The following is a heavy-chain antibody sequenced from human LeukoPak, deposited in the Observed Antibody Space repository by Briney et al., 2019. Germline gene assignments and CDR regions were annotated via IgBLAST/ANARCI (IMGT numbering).Heavy chain of an antibody. J-gene: IGHJ6*03. Sequence: GASVKVSCKASGYTFTGYYMHWVRQAPGQGLEWMGWINPNSGGTNYAQKFQGRVTMTRDTSISTAYMELSRLRSEDTAVYYCARGPIAAAGTWYYYYYMDVWGKGTTVTVSS. V-gene: IGHV1-2*02. CDR1: GYTFTGYY. D-gene: IGHD6-13*01. CDR2: INPNSGGT. CDR3: ARGPIAAAGTWYYYYYMDV.